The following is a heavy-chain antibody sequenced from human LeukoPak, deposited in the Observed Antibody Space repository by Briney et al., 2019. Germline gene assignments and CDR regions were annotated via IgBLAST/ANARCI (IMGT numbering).Heavy chain of an antibody. CDR1: GFTLSSTSYG. D-gene: IGHD3-10*01. CDR3: ARDHRDRHVLLWFGELSAAFDI. V-gene: IGHV3-30*04. J-gene: IGHJ3*02. Sequence: PGGSLRLSCAASGFTLSSTSYGMHWVRQAPGKGLEWVAMISYDGGSTYYADSVKGRFIISRDSSNNAVYLQMNSLRAEDTAVYYCARDHRDRHVLLWFGELSAAFDIWGQGTMVTVSS. CDR2: ISYDGGST.